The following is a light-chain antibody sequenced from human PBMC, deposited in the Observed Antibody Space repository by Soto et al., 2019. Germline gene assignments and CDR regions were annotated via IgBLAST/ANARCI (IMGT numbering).Light chain of an antibody. Sequence: QLVLTQPTSVSGSPGLSITISCTGTSSDVGAYNYVSWYQQHPGKAPKLIIFEVNNRPSGVSDRFSGSKSGNTASLTISGLQAEDEGDYYCNSYTTAYTWVFGGGTKLTVL. CDR1: SSDVGAYNY. CDR2: EVN. V-gene: IGLV2-14*01. CDR3: NSYTTAYTWV. J-gene: IGLJ3*02.